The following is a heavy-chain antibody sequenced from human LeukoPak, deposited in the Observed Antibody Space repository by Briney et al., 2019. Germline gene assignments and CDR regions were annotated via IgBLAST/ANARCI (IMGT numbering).Heavy chain of an antibody. CDR1: GYTFTSYG. CDR3: ARRPSSTSCYYDY. D-gene: IGHD2-2*01. Sequence: ASVKVSCKASGYTFTSYGIIWVRQAPGQGLEWMGWIGAYNGNTNYAQKFQGRVTMTRDTSISTAYMELSRLRSDDTAVYYCARRPSSTSCYYDYWGQGTLVTVSS. V-gene: IGHV1-18*01. CDR2: IGAYNGNT. J-gene: IGHJ4*02.